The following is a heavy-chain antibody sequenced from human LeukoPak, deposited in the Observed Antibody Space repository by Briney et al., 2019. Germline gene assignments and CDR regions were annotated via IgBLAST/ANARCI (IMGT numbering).Heavy chain of an antibody. D-gene: IGHD1-26*01. V-gene: IGHV3-23*01. CDR2: ISGSGGST. J-gene: IGHJ3*02. Sequence: PGGSLRLSCAASGFTFSSYGMHWVRQAPGKGLEWVSAISGSGGSTYYADSVKGRFTISRDNSKNTLYLQMNSLRAEDTAVYYCAKEGVGAPGRGNGAFDIWGQGTMVTVSS. CDR1: GFTFSSYG. CDR3: AKEGVGAPGRGNGAFDI.